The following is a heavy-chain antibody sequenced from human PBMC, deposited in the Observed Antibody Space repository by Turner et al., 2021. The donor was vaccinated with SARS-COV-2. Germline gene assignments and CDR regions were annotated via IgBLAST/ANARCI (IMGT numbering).Heavy chain of an antibody. Sequence: VQLVESGGGLVQPGGSLRLSCAASGFTVSSNYMSWVRQAPGKGLEWVAVISYDGSNKYYADSVKGRFTISRDNSKNTLYRQMNSLRAEDTAVYYCARDTGDFDLWGRGTLVTVSS. CDR3: ARDTGDFDL. CDR2: ISYDGSNK. D-gene: IGHD3-10*01. CDR1: GFTVSSNY. J-gene: IGHJ2*01. V-gene: IGHV3-30-3*01.